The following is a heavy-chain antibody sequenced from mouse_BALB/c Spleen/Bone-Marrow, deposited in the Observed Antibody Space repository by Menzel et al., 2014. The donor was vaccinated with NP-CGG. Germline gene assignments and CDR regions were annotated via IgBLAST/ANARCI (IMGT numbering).Heavy chain of an antibody. CDR2: ISYSGRS. J-gene: IGHJ1*01. Sequence: VQLQQSGPGLVKPSQSLSLTCTVTGYSITSDYAWHWIRQFPGNKLEWMGYISYSGRSSYYPSLKSRISITRDTSKNQFFLQLNSVTTEDTATYYCARSADWYFDVWGAETTVTVSS. CDR3: ARSADWYFDV. CDR1: GYSITSDYA. V-gene: IGHV3-2*02.